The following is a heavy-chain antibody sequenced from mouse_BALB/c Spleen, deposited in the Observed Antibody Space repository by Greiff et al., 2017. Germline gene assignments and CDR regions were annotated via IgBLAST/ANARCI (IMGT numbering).Heavy chain of an antibody. Sequence: QVQLQQSGAELVRPGTSVKISCKASGYTFTNYWLGWVKQRPGHGLEWIGDIYPGGGYTYYNEKFKGKATLTADTSSSTAYMQLSSLTSEDSAVYFCVGGFDYWGQGTTLTVSS. CDR1: GYTFTNYW. V-gene: IGHV1-63*02. J-gene: IGHJ2*01. CDR2: IYPGGGYT. CDR3: VGGFDY.